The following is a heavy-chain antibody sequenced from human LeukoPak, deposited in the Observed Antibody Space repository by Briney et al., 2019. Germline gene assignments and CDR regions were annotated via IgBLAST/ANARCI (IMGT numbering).Heavy chain of an antibody. CDR1: GGSISSYY. CDR3: ARRPVDTAMVTLPGWFDP. J-gene: IGHJ5*02. D-gene: IGHD5-18*01. Sequence: SETLSLTCTVSGGSISSYYWSWIRQPPGKGLEWIGYIYYSGSTNYNPSLKSRVTISVDTSKNQFSLKLSSVTAADTAVYYCARRPVDTAMVTLPGWFDPWGQGTLVTVSS. CDR2: IYYSGST. V-gene: IGHV4-59*12.